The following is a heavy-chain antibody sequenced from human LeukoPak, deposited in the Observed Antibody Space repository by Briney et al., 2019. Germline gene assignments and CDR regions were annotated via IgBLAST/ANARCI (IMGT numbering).Heavy chain of an antibody. CDR3: ANKVYCSTTSCYPAGY. CDR2: INHSGST. Sequence: SETLSLTCAVYGGSFSGYYWSWIRQPPGKGLEWIGEINHSGSTNYNPSLKSRVTISVDTSKNQFSLKLSSVTAADTAVYYCANKVYCSTTSCYPAGYWGQGTLVTVSS. J-gene: IGHJ4*02. D-gene: IGHD2-2*01. V-gene: IGHV4-34*01. CDR1: GGSFSGYY.